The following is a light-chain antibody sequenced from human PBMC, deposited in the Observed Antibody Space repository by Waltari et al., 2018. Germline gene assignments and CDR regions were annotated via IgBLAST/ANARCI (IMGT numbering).Light chain of an antibody. Sequence: IVLTQSPDTLSLSPGQSATLPCRASQTINNNFLVWYQQKPGQAPRLIIHGASSRATGFPDRFSGSGSGTDFTLTISSLEPEDFAVYYCQQYDGSVLTFGGGTKVEI. J-gene: IGKJ4*01. CDR1: QTINNNF. V-gene: IGKV3-20*01. CDR3: QQYDGSVLT. CDR2: GAS.